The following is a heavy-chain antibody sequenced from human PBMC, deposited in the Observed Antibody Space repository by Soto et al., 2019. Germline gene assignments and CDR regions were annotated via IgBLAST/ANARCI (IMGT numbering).Heavy chain of an antibody. CDR2: ISAYNGNT. D-gene: IGHD1-1*01. J-gene: IGHJ4*02. Sequence: GPSVKVSCKVSGYTFTSYGISWVRQAPGQGLEWMGWISAYNGNTNYAQKFQGRVTMTTDTPTSTAYMELRSLTADDTAVYYCARGGTLLDYWGQGTQVTVSS. CDR3: ARGGTLLDY. V-gene: IGHV1-18*01. CDR1: GYTFTSYG.